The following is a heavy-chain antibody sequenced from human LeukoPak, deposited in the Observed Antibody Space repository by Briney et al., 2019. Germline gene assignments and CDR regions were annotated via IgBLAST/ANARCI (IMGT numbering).Heavy chain of an antibody. CDR1: GFTLTNFV. V-gene: IGHV3-23*01. Sequence: PGGSLRLSCTASGFTLTNFVMTWIRQAPGKGLEWVSSISSSGGSSYHADSVEGRFTLTRDSSKNTMYLQMSSLRVEDTALYFCARGHSPCYIGWCSGASNFDLWGRGTLVAVSS. CDR2: ISSSGGSS. J-gene: IGHJ2*01. CDR3: ARGHSPCYIGWCSGASNFDL. D-gene: IGHD6-19*01.